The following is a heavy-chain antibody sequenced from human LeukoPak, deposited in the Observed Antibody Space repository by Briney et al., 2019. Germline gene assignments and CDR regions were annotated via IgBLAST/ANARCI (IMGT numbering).Heavy chain of an antibody. D-gene: IGHD3-10*01. Sequence: PGGSLRLSCAASGFTFSSYSMNWVRQAPGKGLEWVSYISSSSSTIYYADSVKGRFTISRDNAKNSLYLQMNSLRAEDTAVYYCARAWGSVVRGVIRSWGQGTLVTVSS. V-gene: IGHV3-48*01. CDR3: ARAWGSVVRGVIRS. CDR1: GFTFSSYS. J-gene: IGHJ5*02. CDR2: ISSSSSTI.